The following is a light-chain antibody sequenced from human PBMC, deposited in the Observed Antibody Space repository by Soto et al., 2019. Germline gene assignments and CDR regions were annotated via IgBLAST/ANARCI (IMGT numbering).Light chain of an antibody. CDR2: DAS. J-gene: IGKJ3*01. V-gene: IGKV1-33*01. CDR1: HAITTY. CDR3: QKCDYLPI. Sequence: DIQMTQSPSSLSASVGDRVTITCKASHAITTYLNCYQHKPGKAPKLLIYDASILEAGVPSRFSGSGSGTDFTFTISSLQPEDVATYYCQKCDYLPIFGPGTTVDFK.